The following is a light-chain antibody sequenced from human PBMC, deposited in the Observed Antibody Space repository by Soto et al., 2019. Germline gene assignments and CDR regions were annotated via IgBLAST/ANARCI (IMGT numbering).Light chain of an antibody. J-gene: IGKJ2*01. CDR1: QSVSSN. CDR2: AAS. V-gene: IGKV3-15*01. Sequence: EIVMTQSPATLSVSPGERATLSCRASQSVSSNLAWYRQIPGQAPRLLIYAASTRATGIPARFSGSGSGTEFTLPFTSLQSEDFAVYYCQQYNNWPYTFGQGTKLEIK. CDR3: QQYNNWPYT.